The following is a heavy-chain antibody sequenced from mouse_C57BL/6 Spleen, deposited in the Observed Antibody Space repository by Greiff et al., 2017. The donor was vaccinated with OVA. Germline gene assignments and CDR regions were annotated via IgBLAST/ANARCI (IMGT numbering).Heavy chain of an antibody. CDR2: ISYSGST. CDR1: GYSITSDY. CDR3: ARSPDYYGSSHYAMDY. V-gene: IGHV3-8*01. J-gene: IGHJ4*01. D-gene: IGHD1-1*01. Sequence: EVMLVESGPGLAKPSQTLSLTCSVTGYSITSDYWNWIRKFPGNKLEYMGYISYSGSTYYNPSLKSRISITRDTSKNQYYLQLNSVTTEDTATYYCARSPDYYGSSHYAMDYWGQGTSVTVSS.